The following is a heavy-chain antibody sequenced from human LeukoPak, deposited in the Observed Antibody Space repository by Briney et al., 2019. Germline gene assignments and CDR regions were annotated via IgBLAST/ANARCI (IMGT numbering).Heavy chain of an antibody. CDR3: AITTVAGNVGLFY. CDR2: ISGSGGST. Sequence: GGSLRLXCAASGFTFSSYAMSWVRQAPGKGLEWVSAISGSGGSTYYADSVKGRFTISRDNSKNTLYLQMNSLRAEDTAVYYCAITTVAGNVGLFYWGQGTLVTVSS. CDR1: GFTFSSYA. J-gene: IGHJ4*02. D-gene: IGHD6-19*01. V-gene: IGHV3-23*01.